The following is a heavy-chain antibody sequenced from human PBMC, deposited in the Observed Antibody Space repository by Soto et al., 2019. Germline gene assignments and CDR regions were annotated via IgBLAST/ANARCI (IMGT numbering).Heavy chain of an antibody. V-gene: IGHV6-1*01. CDR1: GDSVSSNSAA. CDR3: ARDFWSSGVPKLGVFDY. J-gene: IGHJ4*02. D-gene: IGHD3-16*01. CDR2: TYYRSKWYN. Sequence: PSQTLSLTCAISGDSVSSNSAAWNWIRQSPSRGLEWLGRTYYRSKWYNDYAVSVKSRITINPDTSKNQFSLQLNSVTPEDTAVYYCARDFWSSGVPKLGVFDYWGQGTLVTVSS.